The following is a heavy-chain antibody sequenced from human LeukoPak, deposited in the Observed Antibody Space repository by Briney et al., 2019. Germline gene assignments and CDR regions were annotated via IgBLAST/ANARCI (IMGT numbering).Heavy chain of an antibody. Sequence: SETLSLTCTVSGGSISSYYWSWIRQPPGKGLEWIGEINHSGSTNYNPSLKSRVTISVDTSKNQFSLKLSSVTAADTAVYYCARGAGTYSRPGYWGQGTLVTVSS. V-gene: IGHV4-34*01. CDR1: GGSISSYY. J-gene: IGHJ4*02. D-gene: IGHD1-1*01. CDR2: INHSGST. CDR3: ARGAGTYSRPGY.